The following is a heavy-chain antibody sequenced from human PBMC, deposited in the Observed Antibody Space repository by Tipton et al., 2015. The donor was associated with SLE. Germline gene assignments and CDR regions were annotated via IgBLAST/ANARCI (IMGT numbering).Heavy chain of an antibody. D-gene: IGHD3-22*01. V-gene: IGHV4-34*01. Sequence: LSLTCAVYGGSFSGYYWSWIRQPPGKGLEWIGEINHSGSTNYNPSLKSRVTISVDTSKNQFSLKLRFVTAADTAMYYCATTDSRGMDVWGQGTTVTVSS. J-gene: IGHJ6*02. CDR2: INHSGST. CDR1: GGSFSGYY. CDR3: ATTDSRGMDV.